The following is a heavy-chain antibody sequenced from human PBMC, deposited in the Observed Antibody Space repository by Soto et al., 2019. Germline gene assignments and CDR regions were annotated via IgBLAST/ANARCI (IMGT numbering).Heavy chain of an antibody. D-gene: IGHD2-2*01. CDR1: GGTFSSYT. Sequence: QVQLVQSGAEVKKPGSSVKVSCKASGGTFSSYTIIWVRQAPGQGLEWMGRIIPILGIANYAQKFQGRVTITADKSTSTAYMELSSLRSEDTAVYYCARLYCSSTSCYSPNWFDPWGQGTLVTVSS. J-gene: IGHJ5*02. V-gene: IGHV1-69*02. CDR2: IIPILGIA. CDR3: ARLYCSSTSCYSPNWFDP.